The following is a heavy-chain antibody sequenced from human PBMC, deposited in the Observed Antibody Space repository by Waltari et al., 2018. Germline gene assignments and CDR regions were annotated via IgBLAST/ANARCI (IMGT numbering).Heavy chain of an antibody. V-gene: IGHV4-39*07. D-gene: IGHD6-6*01. J-gene: IGHJ5*02. CDR2: IYYGGST. CDR3: GRHGRAARRGGAFDP. Sequence: QLQLQESGPGLVKPSETLSLTCTVSGGSISSSSYYWGWIRQPPGKGLEWIGSIYYGGSTYNNPFHSRVVTIADETSKNQFSLKLCLVAAAATAEYYGGRHGRAARRGGAFDPWGQGTLVTVSS. CDR1: GGSISSSSYY.